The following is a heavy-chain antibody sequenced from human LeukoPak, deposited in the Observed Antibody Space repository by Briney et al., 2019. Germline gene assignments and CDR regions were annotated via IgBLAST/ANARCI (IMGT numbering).Heavy chain of an antibody. CDR1: GGSFSGYY. CDR3: ARTVAGLQRY. CDR2: INHSGST. D-gene: IGHD6-19*01. Sequence: SETLSLTCAVYGGSFSGYYWSWIRQPPGKGLEWIGEINHSGSTNYNPSLKSRVTISVDTSKNQFSLKLSSVTAADTAVYYCARTVAGLQRYWGQGTLVTVSS. V-gene: IGHV4-34*01. J-gene: IGHJ4*02.